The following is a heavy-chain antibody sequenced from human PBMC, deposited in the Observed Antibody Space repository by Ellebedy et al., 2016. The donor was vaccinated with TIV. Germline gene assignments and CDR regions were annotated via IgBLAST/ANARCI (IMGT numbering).Heavy chain of an antibody. CDR2: ISYDGSNK. J-gene: IGHJ4*02. CDR1: GFTFSSYA. D-gene: IGHD4-23*01. Sequence: GESLKISXAASGFTFSSYAMHWVRQAPGKGLEWVAVISYDGSNKYYADSVKGRFTISRDNSKNTLYLQMNSLRAEDTAVYYCARDRSVVTPRGFDYWGQGTLVTVSS. CDR3: ARDRSVVTPRGFDY. V-gene: IGHV3-30-3*01.